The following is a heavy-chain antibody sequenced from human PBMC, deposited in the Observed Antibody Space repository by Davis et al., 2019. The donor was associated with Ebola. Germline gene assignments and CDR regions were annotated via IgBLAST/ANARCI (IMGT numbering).Heavy chain of an antibody. Sequence: PGGSLRLSCAASGFTFSGYWMSWVRQAPGKGLEWVANIKEDGSDKDYVDSVKGRFTISRDNAKNSLYLQMNSLRAEDTAVYYCARELLWFGESTTYYFDYWGQGTLVTVAS. CDR3: ARELLWFGESTTYYFDY. CDR2: IKEDGSDK. CDR1: GFTFSGYW. D-gene: IGHD3-10*01. V-gene: IGHV3-7*01. J-gene: IGHJ4*02.